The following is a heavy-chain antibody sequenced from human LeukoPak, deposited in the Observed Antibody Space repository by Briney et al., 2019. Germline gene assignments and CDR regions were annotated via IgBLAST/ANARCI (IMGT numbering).Heavy chain of an antibody. CDR1: GGTFTSYA. D-gene: IGHD6-13*01. CDR3: AREESSSWYEGYNWFDP. Sequence: SVKVSCKASGGTFTSYAISWERQAPGQGLEWMGRIIPIFGTANYAQKFQGRVTITTDESTSTAYMELSSLRSEDTAVYYCAREESSSWYEGYNWFDPWGQGTLVTVSS. V-gene: IGHV1-69*05. J-gene: IGHJ5*02. CDR2: IIPIFGTA.